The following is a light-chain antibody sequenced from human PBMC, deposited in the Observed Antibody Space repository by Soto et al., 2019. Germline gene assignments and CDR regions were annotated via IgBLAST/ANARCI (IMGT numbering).Light chain of an antibody. CDR3: ATWDDSLSGFV. J-gene: IGLJ1*01. Sequence: QSVLTQPASVSGSPGQSITISCTGTSSDVGGYNYVSWYQHLTGTAPKLLIYRNNQRPSGVPDRISGSKSDTSASLAISGLRSEDEADYYCATWDDSLSGFVFGTGTKVTVL. CDR2: RNN. V-gene: IGLV1-47*01. CDR1: SSDVGGYNY.